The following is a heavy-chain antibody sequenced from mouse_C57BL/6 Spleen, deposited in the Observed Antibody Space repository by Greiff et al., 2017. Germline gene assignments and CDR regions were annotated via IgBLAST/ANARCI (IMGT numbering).Heavy chain of an antibody. CDR1: GFNIKDYY. CDR3: ARGDYVYGGGDFVF. CDR2: IDPEDGKT. V-gene: IGHV14-2*01. Sequence: VQLQQSGAELVKPGASVKLSCTASGFNIKDYYMHWVKQRTEQGLEWIGRIDPEDGKTKYAPKFQGKATITADTSSNTAYLPLSSLTSEDTAVYYCARGDYVYGGGDFVFWGQGTTLTVSS. J-gene: IGHJ2*01. D-gene: IGHD2-2*01.